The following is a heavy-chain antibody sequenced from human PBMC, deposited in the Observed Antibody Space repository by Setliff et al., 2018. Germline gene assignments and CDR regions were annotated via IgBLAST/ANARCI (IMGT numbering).Heavy chain of an antibody. CDR3: ARAGETKYYSASGNYYNVH. CDR1: GFTFSTYS. J-gene: IGHJ4*02. D-gene: IGHD3-10*01. Sequence: PGESLKISCAASGFTFSTYSMNWVRQAPGKGLEWVSYISSSSSAIFYADSVQGRFTISRDNAKNSLFLLMDSLRVEDTAVYYCARAGETKYYSASGNYYNVHWGQGTLVTVSS. CDR2: ISSSSSAI. V-gene: IGHV3-48*04.